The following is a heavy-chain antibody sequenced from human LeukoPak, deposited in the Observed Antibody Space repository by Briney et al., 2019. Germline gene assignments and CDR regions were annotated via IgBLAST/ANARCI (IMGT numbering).Heavy chain of an antibody. J-gene: IGHJ4*02. CDR1: GDSISAYY. CDR3: TKYGGSPANYFDS. Sequence: SETLSLTCTVSGDSISAYYWSWVRQPSGKGLEWIAFVHKTGSINYNPSLKSRATISMDTSNSQFSLHVNSVTAADTAVYYCTKYGGSPANYFDSWGPGTLVTVSP. CDR2: VHKTGSI. D-gene: IGHD1-26*01. V-gene: IGHV4-59*08.